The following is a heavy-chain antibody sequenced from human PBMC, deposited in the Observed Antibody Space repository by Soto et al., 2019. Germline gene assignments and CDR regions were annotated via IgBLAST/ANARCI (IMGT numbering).Heavy chain of an antibody. Sequence: QVQLVQSGAEVRRPGASVKVSCKASGYTFASYGISWVRQAPGQGLEWMGWISAYNGNTNYAHKLQGRVTMTTETSTTKAYMELRSLRSDDTAVYYCARAVGYSYGFDYWGQGTLVTVSS. V-gene: IGHV1-18*01. D-gene: IGHD5-18*01. CDR2: ISAYNGNT. CDR3: ARAVGYSYGFDY. CDR1: GYTFASYG. J-gene: IGHJ4*02.